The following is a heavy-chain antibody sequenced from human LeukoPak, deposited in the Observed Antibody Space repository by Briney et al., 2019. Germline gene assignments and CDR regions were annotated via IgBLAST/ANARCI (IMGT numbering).Heavy chain of an antibody. V-gene: IGHV3-48*03. CDR2: ISSNSRTI. Sequence: PGGSLRLSCATSGFSFSTQEMTWVRQAPGKGLEWVSYISSNSRTIYYADSVKGRFTISRDHTRNSVFLQLNSLRVEDTGFYYCARGSYTGFDLYFDYWGQGALVTVSS. D-gene: IGHD5-12*01. CDR3: ARGSYTGFDLYFDY. CDR1: GFSFSTQE. J-gene: IGHJ4*02.